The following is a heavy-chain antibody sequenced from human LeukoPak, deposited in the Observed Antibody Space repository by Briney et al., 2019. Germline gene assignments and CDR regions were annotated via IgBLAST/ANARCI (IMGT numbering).Heavy chain of an antibody. V-gene: IGHV4-59*01. CDR2: IYYSGST. J-gene: IGHJ6*03. Sequence: SETLSRTCTVSGGSISSYYWSWIRQPPGKGLEWIGYIYYSGSTNYNPSLKSRVTISVDTSKNQFSLKLSSVTAADTAVYYCARVITNYYYYMDVWGKGTTVTVSS. CDR1: GGSISSYY. CDR3: ARVITNYYYYMDV. D-gene: IGHD3-3*01.